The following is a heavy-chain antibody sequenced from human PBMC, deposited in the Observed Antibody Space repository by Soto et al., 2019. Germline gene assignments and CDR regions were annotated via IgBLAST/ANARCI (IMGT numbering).Heavy chain of an antibody. Sequence: GGSLRLSCAASGFTVSSNYMSWVRQAPGKGLEWVSVIYSGGSTYYADSVKGRFTISRDNSKNTLYLQMNSLRAEDTAVYYCARERWDLGYWFAPWGQGTLVTVSS. CDR2: IYSGGST. J-gene: IGHJ5*02. V-gene: IGHV3-66*01. CDR3: ARERWDLGYWFAP. CDR1: GFTVSSNY. D-gene: IGHD1-26*01.